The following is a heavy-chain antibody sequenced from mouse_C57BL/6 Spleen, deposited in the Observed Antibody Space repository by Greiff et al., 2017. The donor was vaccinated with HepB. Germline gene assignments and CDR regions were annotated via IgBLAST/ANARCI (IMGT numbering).Heavy chain of an antibody. D-gene: IGHD2-4*01. V-gene: IGHV5-4*01. Sequence: EVKLVESGGGLVKPGGSLKLSCAASGFTFSSYAMSWVRQTPEKRLEWVATISDGGSYTYYPDNVKGRFTISRDNAKNNLYLQMSHLKSEDTAMYYCARDVVYDYDDGTFAYWGQGTLVTVSA. CDR2: ISDGGSYT. J-gene: IGHJ3*01. CDR3: ARDVVYDYDDGTFAY. CDR1: GFTFSSYA.